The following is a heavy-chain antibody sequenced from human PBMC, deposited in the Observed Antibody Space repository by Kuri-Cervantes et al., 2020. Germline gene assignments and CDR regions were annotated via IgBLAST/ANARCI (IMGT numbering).Heavy chain of an antibody. CDR3: ARDVGLYYDILTGYPSSFSCHHYYGMDV. CDR2: IYTSGST. CDR1: GGSISSYY. V-gene: IGHV4-4*07. J-gene: IGHJ6*02. Sequence: SETLSLTCTVAGGSISSYYWSWIRPPAGNGMEWIGRIYTSGSTNYNTSLKSRVTMSVDTSKNQFSLKLGSVTAADTAVYYCARDVGLYYDILTGYPSSFSCHHYYGMDVWGQGTTVTVSS. D-gene: IGHD3-9*01.